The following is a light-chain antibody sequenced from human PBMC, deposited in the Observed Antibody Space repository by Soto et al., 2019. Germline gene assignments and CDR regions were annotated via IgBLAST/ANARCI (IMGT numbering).Light chain of an antibody. CDR2: KAS. CDR1: QNISPW. J-gene: IGKJ2*01. Sequence: DIQMTQSPSTLSASVGDRVTITCRASQNISPWLAWYQQKPGKAPKILIYKASSLESGGPSRFSGSDSGTEFTRTISSLQPDDFATYYCQQYKTYFRTFGQGTKLEIK. V-gene: IGKV1-5*03. CDR3: QQYKTYFRT.